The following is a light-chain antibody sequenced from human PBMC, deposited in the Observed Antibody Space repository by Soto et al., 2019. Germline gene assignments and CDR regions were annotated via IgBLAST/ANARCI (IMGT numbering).Light chain of an antibody. CDR1: QSGRANY. CDR3: QHYGRSWT. J-gene: IGKJ1*01. V-gene: IGKV3-20*01. Sequence: EIVLTQSPGTLYLSPGERATLSCRASQSGRANYIAWYQQKPGQAPRNLIYATSYRPAGIPDRFSGVGSGTDFTLTISILEPEDFALYYCQHYGRSWTFGQGTKVEIK. CDR2: ATS.